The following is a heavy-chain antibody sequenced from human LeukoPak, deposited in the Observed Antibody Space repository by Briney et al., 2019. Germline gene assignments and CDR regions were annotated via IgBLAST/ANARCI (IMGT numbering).Heavy chain of an antibody. CDR3: ARVNRGDYYGSGSYLNWFDP. V-gene: IGHV4-38-2*02. D-gene: IGHD3-10*01. Sequence: PSETLSLTCTVSGYSISSGYYWGWIRQPPGKGLEWIGSIYHSGSTYYNPSLKSRVTISVDTSKNQFSLKLSSVTAADTAVYYCARVNRGDYYGSGSYLNWFDPWGQGTLVTVSS. CDR2: IYHSGST. J-gene: IGHJ5*02. CDR1: GYSISSGYY.